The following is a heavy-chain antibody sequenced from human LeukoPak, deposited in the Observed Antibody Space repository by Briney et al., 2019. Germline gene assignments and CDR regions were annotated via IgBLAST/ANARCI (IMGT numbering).Heavy chain of an antibody. J-gene: IGHJ4*02. CDR1: GGSISSGGHF. Sequence: SETLSLTCTVSGGSISSGGHFWNWIRQPPGKGLEWIGYIYPRGSTYYNPSLKSRVTMSLDRSANQFSLNLSSVTAADTAVYYCARFSPRAMGNYFDFWGQGTLVTVSS. V-gene: IGHV4-30-2*01. D-gene: IGHD7-27*01. CDR3: ARFSPRAMGNYFDF. CDR2: IYPRGST.